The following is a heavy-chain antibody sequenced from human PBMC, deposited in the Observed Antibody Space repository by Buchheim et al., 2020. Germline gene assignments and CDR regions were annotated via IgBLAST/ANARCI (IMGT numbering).Heavy chain of an antibody. CDR1: GFTFSSYW. CDR3: ARLGSSSSVLGPNFDY. Sequence: EVQLVESGGGLVQPGGSLRLSCAASGFTFSSYWMSWVRQAPGKGLEWVANIKQDESEKYYVDSVKGRFTISRDNAKNSLYLQMNSLRAEDTAVYYCARLGSSSSVLGPNFDYWGQGTL. J-gene: IGHJ4*02. CDR2: IKQDESEK. D-gene: IGHD6-13*01. V-gene: IGHV3-7*01.